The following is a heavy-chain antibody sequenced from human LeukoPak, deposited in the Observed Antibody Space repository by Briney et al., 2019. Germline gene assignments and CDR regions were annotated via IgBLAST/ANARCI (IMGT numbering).Heavy chain of an antibody. V-gene: IGHV1-2*02. CDR2: INPNSGGT. J-gene: IGHJ4*02. CDR3: ARAGGRFGYPFDY. D-gene: IGHD2-15*01. CDR1: GYTFTGYY. Sequence: ASVKVSCKASGYTFTGYYMHWVRQAPGQGLEWMGWINPNSGGTNYAQKLQGRVTMTTDTSTSTAYMELRSLRSDDTAVYYRARAGGRFGYPFDYWGQGTLVTVSS.